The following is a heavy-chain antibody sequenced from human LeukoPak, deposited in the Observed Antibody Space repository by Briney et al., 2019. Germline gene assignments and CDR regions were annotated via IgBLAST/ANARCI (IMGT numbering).Heavy chain of an antibody. CDR3: VRIPNSANFPNWFDP. J-gene: IGHJ5*02. D-gene: IGHD4/OR15-4a*01. CDR1: GFTFSSSS. CDR2: ISSSSDYI. V-gene: IGHV3-21*01. Sequence: GGSLRLSCAASGFTFSSSSMNWVRRAPGKGLEWVSSISSSSDYIYYADSVKGRFTISRDNAKNSLYLQMNSLRAEDTAVYYCVRIPNSANFPNWFDPWGQGTLVTVSS.